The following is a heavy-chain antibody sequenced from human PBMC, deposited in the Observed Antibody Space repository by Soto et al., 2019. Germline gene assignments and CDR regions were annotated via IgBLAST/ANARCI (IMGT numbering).Heavy chain of an antibody. CDR3: AREGITIFGVVIPMDV. Sequence: GGSLRLSCVASEVIFSNSAMHWVRQAPGKGLEWVAVVSFDGSLKYYADSVEGRFTISRDSSKNTLYLQMSSLRSEDTAVYYCAREGITIFGVVIPMDVWGQGTTVTVSS. V-gene: IGHV3-30*04. CDR1: EVIFSNSA. D-gene: IGHD3-3*01. CDR2: VSFDGSLK. J-gene: IGHJ6*02.